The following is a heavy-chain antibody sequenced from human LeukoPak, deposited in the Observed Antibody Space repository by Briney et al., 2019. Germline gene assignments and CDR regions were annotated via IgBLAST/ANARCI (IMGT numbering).Heavy chain of an antibody. CDR1: GFTFSTYW. D-gene: IGHD2-15*01. J-gene: IGHJ4*02. CDR2: INQDGGEK. V-gene: IGHV3-7*03. Sequence: GGSLRLSCATSGFTFSTYWMSWVRQAPGKGLEWEANINQDGGEKYYVDSVKGRFTISRDNAKNSLYLQMNSLRAEDAAVYYCARYCSGGSCFDYWGQGTLVTVSS. CDR3: ARYCSGGSCFDY.